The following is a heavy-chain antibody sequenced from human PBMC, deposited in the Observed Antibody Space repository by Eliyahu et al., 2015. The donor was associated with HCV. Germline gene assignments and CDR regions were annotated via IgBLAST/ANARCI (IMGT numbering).Heavy chain of an antibody. CDR3: AKSICSGGRCYFDY. V-gene: IGHV3-21*01. D-gene: IGHD2-15*01. CDR2: ISSGYTYI. J-gene: IGHJ4*02. Sequence: EVQLVESGGGLVKPGGSLRLSCVASGFTFSSYYMNWVRQAPGKGLEWVSSISSGYTYIYYADSVKGRFTISRDNAQNSLYLQMNSLRAEDTAVYYCAKSICSGGRCYFDYWGQGTLVTVSS. CDR1: GFTFSSYY.